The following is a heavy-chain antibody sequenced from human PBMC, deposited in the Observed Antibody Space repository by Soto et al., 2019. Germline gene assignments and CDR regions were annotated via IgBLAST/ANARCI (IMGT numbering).Heavy chain of an antibody. D-gene: IGHD1-20*01. CDR2: IIPIFDTS. CDR3: ATGTITDQYFYPMDV. Sequence: QVQLVQSGTEVKKPGSSVKVSCKASGGAFNSFSISWVRQAPGQGLEWMGGIIPIFDTSYYTQKFQGRISISADESTSTAYMELCSLIFEDSAVYYCATGTITDQYFYPMDVWGQGTTVTVSS. J-gene: IGHJ6*02. CDR1: GGAFNSFS. V-gene: IGHV1-69*01.